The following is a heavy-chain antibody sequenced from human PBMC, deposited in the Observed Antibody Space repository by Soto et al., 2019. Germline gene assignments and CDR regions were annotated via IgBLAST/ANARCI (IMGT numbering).Heavy chain of an antibody. Sequence: EVQLVESGGGLVQPGGSLKLSCAASGFTFSGSAMHWVRQASGKGLEWVGRIRDKANSYATAYTASVKGRFTISRDDSKNTAYLQMNSLKTEDTAVYYCTRLYCGGDCDFDSWGQGTPVTVSS. D-gene: IGHD2-21*02. CDR2: IRDKANSYAT. CDR1: GFTFSGSA. V-gene: IGHV3-73*02. CDR3: TRLYCGGDCDFDS. J-gene: IGHJ4*02.